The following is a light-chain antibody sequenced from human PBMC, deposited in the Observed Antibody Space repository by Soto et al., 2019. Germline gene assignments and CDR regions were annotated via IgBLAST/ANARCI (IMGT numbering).Light chain of an antibody. CDR1: SSDVGSYDL. CDR2: DVS. CDR3: SSYTSSSTL. V-gene: IGLV2-14*02. Sequence: QSVLTQPASVSGSPRQSITISCTGTSSDVGSYDLVSWYQQHPGRAPKLIIYDVSKRPSGVSSRFSGSKSGNTASLTISGLQAEDEADYYCSSYTSSSTLFGTGTKVTVL. J-gene: IGLJ1*01.